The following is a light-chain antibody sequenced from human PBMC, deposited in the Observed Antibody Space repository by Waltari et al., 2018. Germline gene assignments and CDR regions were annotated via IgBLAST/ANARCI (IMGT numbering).Light chain of an antibody. V-gene: IGLV2-14*03. Sequence: QSALIQPASLSASPGQSITISCTGTSNDIGAYDFVSWHQQRPGKVPKLIIYDVDIRPSGISNRFSGSKSGNTASLTISGLQAEDDSDYYCSSFTTSKTRVFGGGTRVTVL. CDR2: DVD. CDR3: SSFTTSKTRV. CDR1: SNDIGAYDF. J-gene: IGLJ2*01.